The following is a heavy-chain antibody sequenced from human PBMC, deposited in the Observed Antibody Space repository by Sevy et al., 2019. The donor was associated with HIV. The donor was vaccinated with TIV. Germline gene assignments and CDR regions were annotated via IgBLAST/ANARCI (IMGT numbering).Heavy chain of an antibody. V-gene: IGHV1-46*01. Sequence: ASVKVSCKASGYTFTSYYMHWVRQAPGQGLEWMAIINPSGGSTSYAQKFQGRVTMTRDTSTSTVYMELSSLRSEDTAVYYCARDRESRGAGQLLPTAYYYYGMDVWGQGTTVTVSS. CDR3: ARDRESRGAGQLLPTAYYYYGMDV. J-gene: IGHJ6*02. D-gene: IGHD2-2*01. CDR1: GYTFTSYY. CDR2: INPSGGST.